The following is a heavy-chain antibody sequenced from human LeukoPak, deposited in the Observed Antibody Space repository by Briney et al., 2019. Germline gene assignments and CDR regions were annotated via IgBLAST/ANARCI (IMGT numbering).Heavy chain of an antibody. Sequence: GGSLRLSCAASGFTFNSYAMRWVRQAPGKGLEWVSAINGSGVTTYYADSVKGRFTISRDNSENTLYLQMNSLRAEDTAVYYCAKCASLGSFDYWGQGTLVTVSS. D-gene: IGHD2-15*01. V-gene: IGHV3-23*01. J-gene: IGHJ4*02. CDR1: GFTFNSYA. CDR2: INGSGVTT. CDR3: AKCASLGSFDY.